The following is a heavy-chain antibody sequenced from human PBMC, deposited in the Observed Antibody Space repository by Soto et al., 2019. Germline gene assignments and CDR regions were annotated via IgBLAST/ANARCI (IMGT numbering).Heavy chain of an antibody. CDR3: AKEIEQWLVRYYGMDV. V-gene: IGHV3-23*01. J-gene: IGHJ6*02. Sequence: EVQLLESGGGLVQPGGSLRLSCAASGFTFSSYAMSWVRQAPGKGLEWVSAISGSGGSTYYADSVKGRFTISRDNSKNTLYLQMNSLRAEDTAVYYCAKEIEQWLVRYYGMDVWGQGTTVTVSS. D-gene: IGHD6-19*01. CDR1: GFTFSSYA. CDR2: ISGSGGST.